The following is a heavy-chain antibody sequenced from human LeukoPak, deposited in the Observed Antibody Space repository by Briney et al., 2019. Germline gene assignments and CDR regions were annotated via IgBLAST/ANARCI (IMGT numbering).Heavy chain of an antibody. CDR1: GYTFTSYW. D-gene: IGHD4-17*01. CDR2: IYPGDSDT. V-gene: IGHV5-51*01. CDR3: ARLRGDYTQI. Sequence: KVSCKGSGYTFTSYWIGWVRQMPGKGLEWMGIIYPGDSDTRYSPSFQGQVTISADKSISTTLLRWSSLKASDTAIYYCARLRGDYTQIWGQGTLVTVSS. J-gene: IGHJ4*02.